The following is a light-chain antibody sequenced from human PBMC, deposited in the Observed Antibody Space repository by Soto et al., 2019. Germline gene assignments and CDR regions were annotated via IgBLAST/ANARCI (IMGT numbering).Light chain of an antibody. CDR1: QSVSSF. Sequence: EIVLTQSPATLSLSPGERATLSCRASQSVSSFLAWYQQKPGQAPSLLIYDASNRATGIPARFSGSGSWTDFTLTISSLEPEDFAGYYCQQRSNWPLTFGGGTKVVIK. V-gene: IGKV3-11*01. J-gene: IGKJ4*01. CDR3: QQRSNWPLT. CDR2: DAS.